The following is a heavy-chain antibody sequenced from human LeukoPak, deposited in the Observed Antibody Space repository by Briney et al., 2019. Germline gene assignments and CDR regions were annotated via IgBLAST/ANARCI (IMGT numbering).Heavy chain of an antibody. D-gene: IGHD6-13*01. J-gene: IGHJ4*02. CDR3: AKDRGSSGHFDY. Sequence: GRSLRLPCAASGFTFSSYGMHWVRQAPGKGLEWVAVISYDGSNKYYADSVKGRFTISRDNSKNTLYLQMNSLRAEDTAVYYCAKDRGSSGHFDYWGQGTLVTVSS. V-gene: IGHV3-30*18. CDR2: ISYDGSNK. CDR1: GFTFSSYG.